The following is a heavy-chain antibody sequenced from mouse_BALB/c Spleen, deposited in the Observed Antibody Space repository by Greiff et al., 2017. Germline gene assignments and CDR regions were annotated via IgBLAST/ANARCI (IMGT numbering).Heavy chain of an antibody. CDR3: ARGGYGYYAMDY. V-gene: IGHV1S135*01. CDR1: GYAFTSYN. J-gene: IGHJ4*01. CDR2: IDPYNGGT. Sequence: VHVKQSGPELVKPGASVKVSCKASGYAFTSYNMYWVKQSHGKSLEWIGYIDPYNGGTSYNQKFKGKATLTVDKSSSTAYMHLNSLTSEDSAVYYCARGGYGYYAMDYWGQGTSVTVSS. D-gene: IGHD1-2*01.